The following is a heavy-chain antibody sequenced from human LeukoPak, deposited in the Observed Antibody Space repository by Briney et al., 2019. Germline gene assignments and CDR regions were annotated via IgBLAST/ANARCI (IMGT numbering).Heavy chain of an antibody. CDR2: IYTSGST. V-gene: IGHV4-4*07. D-gene: IGHD6-19*01. J-gene: IGHJ3*02. Sequence: KSSETLSLTCTVSGGSISSYYWSWIRQPAGKGLEWIGRIYTSGSTNYNPSLKSRVTMSVDTSKNQFSLKLSSVTAADTAVYYCARDSYSSGWYSAFDIWGQGTMVTVSS. CDR3: ARDSYSSGWYSAFDI. CDR1: GGSISSYY.